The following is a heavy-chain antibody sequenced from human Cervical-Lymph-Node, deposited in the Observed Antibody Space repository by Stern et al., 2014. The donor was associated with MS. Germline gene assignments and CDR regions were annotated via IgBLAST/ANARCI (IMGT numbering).Heavy chain of an antibody. CDR2: IWYDGSNK. D-gene: IGHD6-13*01. CDR3: ARSSSPSPDYYYGMDV. CDR1: GFTFSSYG. Sequence: VQLVESGGGVVQPGRSLRLSCAASGFTFSSYGMHWVRQAPGKGMEWVAVIWYDGSNKYYADSVKGRFTISRDNSKNTLYLQMNSLRAEDTAVYYCARSSSPSPDYYYGMDVWGQGTTVTVSS. V-gene: IGHV3-33*01. J-gene: IGHJ6*02.